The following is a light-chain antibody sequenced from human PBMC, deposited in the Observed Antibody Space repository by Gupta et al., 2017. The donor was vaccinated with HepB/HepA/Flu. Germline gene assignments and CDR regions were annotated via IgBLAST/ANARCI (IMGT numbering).Light chain of an antibody. CDR3: CSYRSSTSRFV. CDR2: DVS. CDR1: SSDVGGYNY. Sequence: QSALTLPADVSGPPGQSITIPCTGTSSDVGGYNYVSGYQQYPGKAPKVIIYDVSGRLSEVSARFSGSKSGSRASLNNSGLQAEDEADYYCCSYRSSTSRFVFGTGTKVTVL. V-gene: IGLV2-14*01. J-gene: IGLJ1*01.